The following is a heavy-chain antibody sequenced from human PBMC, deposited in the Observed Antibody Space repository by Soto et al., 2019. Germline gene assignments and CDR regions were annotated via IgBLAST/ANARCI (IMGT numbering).Heavy chain of an antibody. J-gene: IGHJ6*02. V-gene: IGHV3-7*01. Sequence: EVRLVESGGGLVQPGGSLTLSCAASGFTFSSYWMTWVRQAPGKGLEWVANINQDGSEKYYMASMKGRFTISRDNAKNSLLLQLNSLRAEDTAVYYCARDRGRPDLRDTHYYDSSDLDYGMDVWGQGTTVTVSS. CDR1: GFTFSSYW. CDR3: ARDRGRPDLRDTHYYDSSDLDYGMDV. D-gene: IGHD3-22*01. CDR2: INQDGSEK.